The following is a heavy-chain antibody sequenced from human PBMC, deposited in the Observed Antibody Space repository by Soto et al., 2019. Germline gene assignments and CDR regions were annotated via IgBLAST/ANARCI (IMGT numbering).Heavy chain of an antibody. Sequence: GGSLRLSCAASGFTFSSYAMHWVRQAPGKGLEWVAVISYDGSNKYYADSVKGRFTISRDNSKNTLYLQMNSLRAEDTAVYYCARAGAHLSTPPNHYDILTGYHYYFDYWGQGTLVTVSS. V-gene: IGHV3-30*04. CDR2: ISYDGSNK. D-gene: IGHD3-9*01. J-gene: IGHJ4*02. CDR1: GFTFSSYA. CDR3: ARAGAHLSTPPNHYDILTGYHYYFDY.